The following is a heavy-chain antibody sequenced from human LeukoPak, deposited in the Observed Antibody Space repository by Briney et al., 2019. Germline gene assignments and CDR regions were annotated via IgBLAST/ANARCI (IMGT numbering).Heavy chain of an antibody. D-gene: IGHD1-26*01. CDR1: GGSMRSYY. J-gene: IGHJ4*02. CDR2: IHDSGNT. CDR3: ARQVGAMRFDY. Sequence: PSETLSLTCVVSGGSMRSYYWSWIRQPPGKGLECVGYIHDSGNTNYNPSLKGRVTISVDTSKNQLSLTLASVTAADMAVYYCARQVGAMRFDYWGQGILVTVSS. V-gene: IGHV4-59*08.